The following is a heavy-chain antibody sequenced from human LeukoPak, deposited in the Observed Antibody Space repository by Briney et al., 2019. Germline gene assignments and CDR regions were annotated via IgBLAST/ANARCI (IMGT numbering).Heavy chain of an antibody. J-gene: IGHJ4*02. V-gene: IGHV3-48*01. CDR3: ARGEFSGLDY. CDR2: ISVGSNTM. D-gene: IGHD5-12*01. CDR1: GFTFSSSS. Sequence: GGSLRLSCAASGFTFSSSSMNWVRQAPEKGLEWVSYISVGSNTMYYADPVKGRFTISRDNPKNTLWLQMNSLTADDTAVYYCARGEFSGLDYWGQGTLVTVSS.